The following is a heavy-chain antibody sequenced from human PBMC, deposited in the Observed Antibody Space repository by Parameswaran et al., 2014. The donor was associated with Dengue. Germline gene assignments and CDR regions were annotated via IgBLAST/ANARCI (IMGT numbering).Heavy chain of an antibody. J-gene: IGHJ5*02. Sequence: WVRQAPGQGLEWMGWISAYNGNTNYAQKFQGRVTITADKSTSTAYMELSSLRSEDTAVYYCARDSSPVGLNWFDPWGQGTLVTVSS. CDR2: ISAYNGNT. CDR3: ARDSSPVGLNWFDP. V-gene: IGHV1-18*01. D-gene: IGHD4-23*01.